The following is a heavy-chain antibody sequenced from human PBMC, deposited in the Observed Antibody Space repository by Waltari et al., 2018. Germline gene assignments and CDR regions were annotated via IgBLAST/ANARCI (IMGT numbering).Heavy chain of an antibody. CDR3: AREVSATWDY. CDR1: GYSISSGYY. D-gene: IGHD1-26*01. CDR2: IYHSGST. Sequence: QVQLQESGPGLVKPSETLSLTCAVSGYSISSGYYWGWIRQPPGKGLEWIGSIYHSGSTYHNPSLKSRVTISVDTSKNQFSLKLSSVTAADTAVYYCAREVSATWDYWGQGTLVTVSS. V-gene: IGHV4-38-2*02. J-gene: IGHJ4*02.